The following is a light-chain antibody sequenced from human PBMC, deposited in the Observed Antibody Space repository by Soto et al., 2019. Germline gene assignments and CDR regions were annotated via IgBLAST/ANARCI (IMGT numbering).Light chain of an antibody. J-gene: IGLJ2*01. V-gene: IGLV2-14*03. CDR2: DVT. CDR1: SSDIGGYNF. Sequence: QPASVSGSPGQSITISCTGTSSDIGGYNFVSWYQHHPGKAPKLIIYDVTNRPSGTSNRFSGSKSGNTASLTISGLQAEDEADYFCASYTSITTYVVFGGGTKLTVL. CDR3: ASYTSITTYVV.